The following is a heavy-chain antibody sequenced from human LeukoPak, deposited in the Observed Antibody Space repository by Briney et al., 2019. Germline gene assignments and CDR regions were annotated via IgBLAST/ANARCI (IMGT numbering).Heavy chain of an antibody. CDR3: ARGTIGGLLFRFDY. J-gene: IGHJ4*02. CDR1: GGSISSYY. CDR2: IYYSGST. Sequence: AQTLSLTCTVSGGSISSYYWSWIRQPPGKGLEWIGYIYYSGSTNYNPSLKSRVTISVDTSKNQFSLKLSSVTAADTAVYYCARGTIGGLLFRFDYWGQGTLVIV. D-gene: IGHD2-2*01. V-gene: IGHV4-59*01.